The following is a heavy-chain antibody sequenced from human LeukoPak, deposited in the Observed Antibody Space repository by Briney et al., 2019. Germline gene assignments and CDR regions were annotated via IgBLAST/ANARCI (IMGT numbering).Heavy chain of an antibody. CDR2: ISSSSSYI. V-gene: IGHV3-21*01. D-gene: IGHD3-10*01. CDR3: ARDLEYYGSGTTSS. CDR1: GFTFSSYG. Sequence: GGSLRLSCAASGFTFSSYGMNWVRQAPGKGLEWVSSISSSSSYIYYADSVKGRFTISRDNAKNSLYLQMNSLRAEDTAVYYCARDLEYYGSGTTSSWGQGTLVTVSS. J-gene: IGHJ5*02.